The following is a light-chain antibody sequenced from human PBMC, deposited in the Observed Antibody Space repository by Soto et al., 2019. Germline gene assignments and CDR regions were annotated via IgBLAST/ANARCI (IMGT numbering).Light chain of an antibody. CDR2: DAS. J-gene: IGKJ4*01. CDR3: QQRSNWPPLT. CDR1: QSVSSY. V-gene: IGKV3-11*01. Sequence: EIVLTQSPATLSLSPGERATLSCRASQSVSSYLAWYQQKPGQAPRLLIYDASNRATGIPARLSGSGSGTEFPRTISSLEPEDFAVYYCQQRSNWPPLTFGGGTKVEIK.